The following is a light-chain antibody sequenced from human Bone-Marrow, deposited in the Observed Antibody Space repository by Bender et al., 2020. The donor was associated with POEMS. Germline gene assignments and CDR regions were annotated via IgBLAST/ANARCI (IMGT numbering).Light chain of an antibody. CDR2: EGS. J-gene: IGLJ1*01. Sequence: QSALTQPASVFGSPGQSITIPCTGTSSDVGSYKLVSWYQQLPGKAPKVIIYEGSKRPSGVSNRFSGSKSGNTASLTISGLQAEDEADYYCFSYAGSSTSVFGTGTKVTVL. CDR1: SSDVGSYKL. CDR3: FSYAGSSTSV. V-gene: IGLV2-23*01.